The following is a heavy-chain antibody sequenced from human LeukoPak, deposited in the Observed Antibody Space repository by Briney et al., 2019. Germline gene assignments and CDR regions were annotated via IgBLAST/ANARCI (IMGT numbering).Heavy chain of an antibody. J-gene: IGHJ4*02. CDR1: GFTFSDYY. CDR3: ARFSEGSYDFWSGYQTSNFDY. CDR2: ISSSGSTI. V-gene: IGHV3-11*01. D-gene: IGHD3-3*01. Sequence: GGSLRLSCAASGFTFSDYYMSWIRQAPGKGLEWVSYISSSGSTIYYADFVKGRFTISRDNAKNSLYLQMNSLRAEDTAVYYCARFSEGSYDFWSGYQTSNFDYWGQGTLATVSS.